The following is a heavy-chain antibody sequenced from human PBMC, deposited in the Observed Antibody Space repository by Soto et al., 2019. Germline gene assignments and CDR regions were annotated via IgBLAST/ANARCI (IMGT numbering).Heavy chain of an antibody. CDR2: ISNDGSKK. CDR3: ARHYPSWLVGAPLLDY. V-gene: IGHV3-30*03. D-gene: IGHD6-19*01. Sequence: GGSLRLSCAASGFAFTNYGIHWVRQAPGKGLEWVAHISNDGSKKFYGDSVKGRFTISRDNSENTVYLQMTSLRPDDTAVFYCARHYPSWLVGAPLLDYWGQGTLVTVSS. J-gene: IGHJ4*02. CDR1: GFAFTNYG.